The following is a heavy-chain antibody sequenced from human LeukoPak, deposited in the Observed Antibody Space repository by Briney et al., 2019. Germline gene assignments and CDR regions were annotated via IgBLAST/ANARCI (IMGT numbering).Heavy chain of an antibody. Sequence: PGRSLRLSCAASGFTFSTYAMHWVRQAPGKGLEWVAVIWSDGSNKYYADSVKGRFTISRDNSKNTRYLQMNSLRAEDTAVYYCARVDLGVTITWYYYGMDVWGQGTTVTVSS. D-gene: IGHD4-17*01. CDR3: ARVDLGVTITWYYYGMDV. CDR1: GFTFSTYA. J-gene: IGHJ6*02. V-gene: IGHV3-33*01. CDR2: IWSDGSNK.